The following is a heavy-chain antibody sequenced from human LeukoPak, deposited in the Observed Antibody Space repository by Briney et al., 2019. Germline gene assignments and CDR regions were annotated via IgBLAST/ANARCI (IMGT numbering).Heavy chain of an antibody. Sequence: GGSLRLSCAASGFTFSSYAMSWVRQAPGKGLEWVSAISGSGGSTYYADSVKGRFTISRDNSKNTLYLQMNSLRAEDTAVYFCARESGDYAFWSGYYRDYYYMDVWGKGTTVTVSS. D-gene: IGHD3-3*01. CDR1: GFTFSSYA. CDR2: ISGSGGST. J-gene: IGHJ6*03. V-gene: IGHV3-23*01. CDR3: ARESGDYAFWSGYYRDYYYMDV.